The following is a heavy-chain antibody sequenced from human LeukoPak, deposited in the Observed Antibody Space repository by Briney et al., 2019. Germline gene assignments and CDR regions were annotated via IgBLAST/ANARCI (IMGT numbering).Heavy chain of an antibody. CDR3: ARGGYYDSSGYPLGGY. CDR1: GVSFSAYY. J-gene: IGHJ4*02. Sequence: PSETLSLTCAVYGVSFSAYYWSWIRQPPGKGLEWIGEINHSGSTNYNPSLKSRVAISVDTSKNQFSLKLSSVTAADTAVYYCARGGYYDSSGYPLGGYWGQGTLVTVSS. D-gene: IGHD3-22*01. CDR2: INHSGST. V-gene: IGHV4-34*01.